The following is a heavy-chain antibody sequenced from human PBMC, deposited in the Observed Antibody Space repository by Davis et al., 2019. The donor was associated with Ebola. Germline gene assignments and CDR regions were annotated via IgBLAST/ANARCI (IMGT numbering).Heavy chain of an antibody. J-gene: IGHJ2*01. CDR3: ARDYYDTSGYLWYFDL. CDR2: IFYSGST. V-gene: IGHV4-30-4*07. Sequence: SETLSLTCAVSGGSISSGGSSWSWIRQPPGKGLEWIGFIFYSGSTYYNSSLKSRVTISIDKFNNQFSLKLSSVTVADTAVYYCARDYYDTSGYLWYFDLWGRGTLVTVSS. CDR1: GGSISSGGSS. D-gene: IGHD3-22*01.